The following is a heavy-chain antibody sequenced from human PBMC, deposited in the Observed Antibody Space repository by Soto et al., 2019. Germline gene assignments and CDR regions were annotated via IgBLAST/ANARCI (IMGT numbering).Heavy chain of an antibody. V-gene: IGHV3-30*18. D-gene: IGHD6-6*01. CDR3: AKDVRLSLVGFLWYYYGMDV. Sequence: GGSLRLSCAASGFTFSSYGMHWVRQAPGKGLEWVAVISYDGSNKYYADSVKGRFTISRDNSKNTLYLQMNSLRAGDTAVYYCAKDVRLSLVGFLWYYYGMDVWGQGTTVTVSS. CDR2: ISYDGSNK. CDR1: GFTFSSYG. J-gene: IGHJ6*02.